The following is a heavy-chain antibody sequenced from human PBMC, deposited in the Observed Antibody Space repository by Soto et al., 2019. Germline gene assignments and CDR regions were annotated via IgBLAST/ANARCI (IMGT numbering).Heavy chain of an antibody. J-gene: IGHJ5*02. V-gene: IGHV3-23*01. CDR1: GFTFSSYA. Sequence: GGSLRLSCAASGFTFSSYAMTWVRQAPGEGLEWVSGISGGGGVSTYYADSVKGRFTTSRDNSMNTLYLQMNRLRAEDTAVYYCAKDAISMVRGVNNWFDPWRQGTLVTVSS. CDR3: AKDAISMVRGVNNWFDP. D-gene: IGHD3-10*01. CDR2: ISGGGGVST.